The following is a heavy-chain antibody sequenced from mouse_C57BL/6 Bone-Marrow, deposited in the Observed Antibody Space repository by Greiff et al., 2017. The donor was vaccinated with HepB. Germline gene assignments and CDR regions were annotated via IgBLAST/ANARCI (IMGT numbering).Heavy chain of an antibody. CDR1: GYTFTSYW. V-gene: IGHV1-50*01. CDR3: ARRFSITTVVATRAMDY. Sequence: QVQLQQPGAELVKPGASVKLSCKASGYTFTSYWMQWVKQRPGQGLEWIGEIDPSDSYTNYNQKFKGKATLTVDTSSSTAYMQLSSLTSEDSAVYYCARRFSITTVVATRAMDYWGQGTSVTVSS. D-gene: IGHD1-1*01. CDR2: IDPSDSYT. J-gene: IGHJ4*01.